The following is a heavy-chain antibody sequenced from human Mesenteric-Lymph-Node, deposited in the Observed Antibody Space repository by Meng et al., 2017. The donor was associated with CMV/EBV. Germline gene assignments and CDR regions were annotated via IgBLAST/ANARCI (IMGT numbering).Heavy chain of an antibody. CDR1: GFIFSSYA. CDR2: ISSNGGST. Sequence: GGSLRLSCAASGFIFSSYAMHWVRQAPGKGLEYVSAISSNGGSTYYADSVKGRFTISRDNSKNTLYLQMGSLRAEDTAVYYCAREIRGSDNPNDAFDIWGQGTMVTVSS. J-gene: IGHJ3*02. V-gene: IGHV3-64*02. D-gene: IGHD1-26*01. CDR3: AREIRGSDNPNDAFDI.